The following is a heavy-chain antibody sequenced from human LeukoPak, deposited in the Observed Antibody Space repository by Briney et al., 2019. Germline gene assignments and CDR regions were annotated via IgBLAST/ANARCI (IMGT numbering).Heavy chain of an antibody. D-gene: IGHD6-13*01. CDR2: IIPIFGTA. CDR1: GGTFSSYA. J-gene: IGHJ4*02. Sequence: SVKVSCKASGGTFSSYAISWVRQAPGQGLEWMGGIIPIFGTANYAQKFQGRVTITADESTSTAYMELSSLRSEDTAVYYCARDIHSSSWLDYWGQGTLVTVSS. CDR3: ARDIHSSSWLDY. V-gene: IGHV1-69*01.